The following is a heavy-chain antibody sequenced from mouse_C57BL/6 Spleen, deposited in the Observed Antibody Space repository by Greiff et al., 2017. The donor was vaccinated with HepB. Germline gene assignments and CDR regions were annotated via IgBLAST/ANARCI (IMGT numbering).Heavy chain of an antibody. CDR1: GYTFTSYW. V-gene: IGHV1-69*01. CDR2: IDPSDSYT. Sequence: QVQLQQSGAELVMPGASVKLSCKASGYTFTSYWMHWVKQRPGQGLEWIGEIDPSDSYTNYNQKFKGKSTLTVDKSSSTAYMQLSSLTSEDSAVYYCARSEITTVVATNYYAMDYWGQGTSVTVSS. D-gene: IGHD1-1*01. CDR3: ARSEITTVVATNYYAMDY. J-gene: IGHJ4*01.